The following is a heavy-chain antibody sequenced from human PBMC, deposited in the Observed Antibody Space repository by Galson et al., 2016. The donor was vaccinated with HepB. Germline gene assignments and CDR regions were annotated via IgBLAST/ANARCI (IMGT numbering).Heavy chain of an antibody. Sequence: SVKVSCKASGYPYISYGINWVRQAPGQGLEWRGWMSASNGNTDYAQKFHGRVTMTTDTSTNTAYMELSRLRSDDTAVYYCAGGLGAWSLYYFDYWGLGTLVTVSS. CDR2: MSASNGNT. CDR3: AGGLGAWSLYYFDY. J-gene: IGHJ4*02. V-gene: IGHV1-18*01. D-gene: IGHD2-21*02. CDR1: GYPYISYG.